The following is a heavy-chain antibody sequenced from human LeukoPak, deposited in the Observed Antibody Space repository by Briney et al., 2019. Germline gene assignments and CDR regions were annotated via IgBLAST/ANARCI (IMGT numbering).Heavy chain of an antibody. CDR2: ISYSGNT. CDR1: GGSISSYY. Sequence: SETLSLTCTVSGGSISSYYWSWIRQPPGKGLEWIGYISYSGNTKYNPSLRSRVTISVDTSKNQFSLKLNSVTAADTAVYYCATMPSHYSTSGSYWYYFDYWGQGTLATVSS. D-gene: IGHD3-22*01. J-gene: IGHJ4*02. CDR3: ATMPSHYSTSGSYWYYFDY. V-gene: IGHV4-59*01.